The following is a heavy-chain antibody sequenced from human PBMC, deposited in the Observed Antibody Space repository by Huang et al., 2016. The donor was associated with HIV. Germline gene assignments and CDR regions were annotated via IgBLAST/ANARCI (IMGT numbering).Heavy chain of an antibody. V-gene: IGHV3-23*01. CDR3: AKTLYSSGAFDS. D-gene: IGHD6-19*01. J-gene: IGHJ4*02. CDR2: ISDRGGRT. Sequence: AASGFSFNDFDMNWVRQAPGKGPEWVSTISDRGGRTYYAESVRVRVAISRDNSKNTLSLQMNSLRAEDTALYYSAKTLYSSGAFDSWGQGTLVTVSS. CDR1: GFSFNDFD.